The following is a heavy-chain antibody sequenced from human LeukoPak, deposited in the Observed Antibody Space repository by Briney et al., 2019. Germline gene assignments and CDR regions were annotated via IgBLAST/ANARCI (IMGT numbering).Heavy chain of an antibody. Sequence: PGGSLRLSCTASGLVFSGHSLSWVRQAPGQGPEWVGFIRSTPIGGTTEYAASVKGRFSISRDDSKSIAYLQMDTLQIEDTGVYYCTTLMSGRPDVWGQGTLVTVAS. V-gene: IGHV3-49*04. CDR2: IRSTPIGGTT. J-gene: IGHJ4*02. D-gene: IGHD2-8*01. CDR3: TTLMSGRPDV. CDR1: GLVFSGHS.